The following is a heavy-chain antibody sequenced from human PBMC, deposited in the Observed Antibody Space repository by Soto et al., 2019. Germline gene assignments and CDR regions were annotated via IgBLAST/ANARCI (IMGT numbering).Heavy chain of an antibody. CDR1: GGSISSSSYY. D-gene: IGHD2-21*01. CDR2: INNSGKT. CDR3: VRELWGQSDP. J-gene: IGHJ5*02. Sequence: QPQLQESGPGLVKPSETLSLTCTVSGGSISSSSYYWAWIRQPPGQGLEWIGSINNSGKTYYKPSLKSRVTISVDTPKNQFSLRLTPVTAADTAVYYCVRELWGQSDPWGQGTLVTVSS. V-gene: IGHV4-39*01.